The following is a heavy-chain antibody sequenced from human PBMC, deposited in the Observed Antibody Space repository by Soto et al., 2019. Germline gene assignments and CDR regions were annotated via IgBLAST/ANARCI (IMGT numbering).Heavy chain of an antibody. D-gene: IGHD3-16*02. CDR2: IWYDGSNK. Sequence: QVQLVESGGGVVQPGRSLRLSCAASGFTFSSYGMHWVRQAPGKGLEWVAVIWYDGSNKHYADSVKGRFTISRDNSKNTIYQHMNSLKAEETSVYYCAREDRIGCRPPGYYDYVMDFWGQETTVTASS. CDR1: GFTFSSYG. CDR3: AREDRIGCRPPGYYDYVMDF. J-gene: IGHJ6*02. V-gene: IGHV3-33*01.